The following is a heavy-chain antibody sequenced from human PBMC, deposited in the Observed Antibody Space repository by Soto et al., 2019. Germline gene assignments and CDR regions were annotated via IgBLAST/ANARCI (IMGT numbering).Heavy chain of an antibody. CDR3: ARGPNYGDYDTHLRY. Sequence: SETLSLPCAVYGGAFSGYYWSGIRQPPGKGLEWIGEINHSGSTNYNPSLKSRVTISVDTSKNQFSLKLSSVTAADTAVYYCARGPNYGDYDTHLRYWGQGTLVTVSS. CDR2: INHSGST. D-gene: IGHD4-17*01. V-gene: IGHV4-34*01. CDR1: GGAFSGYY. J-gene: IGHJ4*02.